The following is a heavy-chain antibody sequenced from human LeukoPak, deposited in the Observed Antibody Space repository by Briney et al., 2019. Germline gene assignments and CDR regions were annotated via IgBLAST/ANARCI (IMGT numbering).Heavy chain of an antibody. D-gene: IGHD3-10*01. Sequence: ASVKVSCKASTYTFTSFGISWLRQAPGQGLEWVGWISPSNGNTNYAQKVQGRVTMTTDTSTSTAYMELRSLRSDDTAVYYCVRHRVQYHYGPRAFDYWGQGTLVTVSS. V-gene: IGHV1-18*01. J-gene: IGHJ4*02. CDR2: ISPSNGNT. CDR3: VRHRVQYHYGPRAFDY. CDR1: TYTFTSFG.